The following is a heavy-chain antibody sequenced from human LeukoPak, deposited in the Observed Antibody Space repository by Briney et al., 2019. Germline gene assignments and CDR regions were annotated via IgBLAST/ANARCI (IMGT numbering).Heavy chain of an antibody. J-gene: IGHJ5*02. CDR2: IYYSGST. D-gene: IGHD5-18*01. CDR1: GRSVGSSSYY. Sequence: SETLSLTCTVSGRSVGSSSYYWSWLRQPPGKGLEWIGYIYYSGSTNYNPALRSRVTISVDTSKDQFSLKLSSVTAADTAVYYCARTWIQLWLGIGPWGQGTLVTVSS. CDR3: ARTWIQLWLGIGP. V-gene: IGHV4-61*01.